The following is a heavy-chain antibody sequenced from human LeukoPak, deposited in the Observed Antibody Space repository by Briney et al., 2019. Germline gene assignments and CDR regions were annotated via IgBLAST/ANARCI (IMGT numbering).Heavy chain of an antibody. CDR1: GFTFRSYE. CDR2: ISSSGSTI. D-gene: IGHD1-26*01. J-gene: IGHJ4*02. CDR3: ARERKPVGFDY. Sequence: GGSLRLSCAASGFTFRSYEMNWVRQAPGKGLEWVSYISSSGSTIYYADSVKGRFTISRDNAKNSLYLQMNSLRVEDTAVYYCARERKPVGFDYWGQGTLVTVSS. V-gene: IGHV3-48*03.